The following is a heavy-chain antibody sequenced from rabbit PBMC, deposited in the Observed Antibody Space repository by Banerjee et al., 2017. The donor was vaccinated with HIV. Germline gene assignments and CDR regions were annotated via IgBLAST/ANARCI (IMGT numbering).Heavy chain of an antibody. CDR2: IYAGSSGIT. CDR3: ARVSSSAYWIPPYFDL. CDR1: GFTISSSYY. D-gene: IGHD1-1*01. J-gene: IGHJ4*01. V-gene: IGHV1S40*01. Sequence: QSLEESGGDLVKPGASLTLTCTASGFTISSSYYMCWVRQAPGKGLEWIACIYAGSSGITWYASWAKGRFTISKTSSTTVTLQMTSLTAADTATYFCARVSSSAYWIPPYFDLWGPGTLVTVS.